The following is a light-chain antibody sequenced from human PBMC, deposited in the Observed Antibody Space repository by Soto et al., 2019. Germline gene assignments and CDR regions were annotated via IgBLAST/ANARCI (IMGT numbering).Light chain of an antibody. CDR1: SSDVGGYNY. V-gene: IGLV2-14*01. J-gene: IGLJ1*01. CDR3: SSYTTSSTYV. CDR2: EVS. Sequence: QSVLTQPASVSGSPGQSITISCTGTSSDVGGYNYVSWYQQHPGKAPKLMIYEVSNRPSGVSNRFSGSKSGSTASLTISGLQAEDEADYYCSSYTTSSTYVCGTGTKVTVL.